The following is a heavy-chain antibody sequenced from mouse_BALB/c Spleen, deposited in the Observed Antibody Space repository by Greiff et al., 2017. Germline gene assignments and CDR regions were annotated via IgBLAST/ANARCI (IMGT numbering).Heavy chain of an antibody. V-gene: IGHV1-14*01. CDR3: ARERYDYDKWYFDV. J-gene: IGHJ1*01. CDR2: INPYNDGT. D-gene: IGHD2-4*01. CDR1: GYTFTSYV. Sequence: EVQLQQSGPELVKPGASVKMSCKASGYTFTSYVMHWVKQKPGQGLEWIGYINPYNDGTKYNEKFKGKATLTSDKSSSTAYMELSSLTSEDSAVYYCARERYDYDKWYFDVWGAGTTVTVSS.